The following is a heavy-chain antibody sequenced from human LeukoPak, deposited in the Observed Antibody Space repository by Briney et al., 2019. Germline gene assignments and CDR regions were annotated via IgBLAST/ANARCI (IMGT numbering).Heavy chain of an antibody. J-gene: IGHJ4*02. V-gene: IGHV4-39*01. D-gene: IGHD3-3*01. Sequence: SETLSLTCTVSGGSISSSSYYWGWIRQTPGKGLEWIGSIYYSGNGDTHYNASLKSRASIFVDTPKKQFSLHLTSVTAADTAIYFCASRGVQFFDDSWGQGTLVAVSS. CDR3: ASRGVQFFDDS. CDR1: GGSISSSSYY. CDR2: IYYSGNGDT.